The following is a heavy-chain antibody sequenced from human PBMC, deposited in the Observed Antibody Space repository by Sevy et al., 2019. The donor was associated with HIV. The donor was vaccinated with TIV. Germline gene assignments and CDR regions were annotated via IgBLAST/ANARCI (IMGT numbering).Heavy chain of an antibody. D-gene: IGHD3-16*01. J-gene: IGHJ4*02. V-gene: IGHV3-7*01. Sequence: GGSLRLSCAASGFTFSAYWMNWVRQAPGKGLEWLANIKSDGSDKHYVDSVEGRFTISRDNAKNSLYLQMNSLRVKDTAVYYCAQETVGRFDSWGQGTLVTVSS. CDR2: IKSDGSDK. CDR1: GFTFSAYW. CDR3: AQETVGRFDS.